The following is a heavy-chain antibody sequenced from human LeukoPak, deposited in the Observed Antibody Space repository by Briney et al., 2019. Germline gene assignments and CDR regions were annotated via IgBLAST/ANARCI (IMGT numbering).Heavy chain of an antibody. CDR2: INTDGSST. CDR1: GFTFSSYW. CDR3: AKGSSDGRPYYFDY. J-gene: IGHJ4*02. Sequence: QPGGSLRLSCAASGFTFSSYWMHWVRQAPGKGLVWVSRINTDGSSTSYADSVKGRFTISRDNAKNTLYLQMNSLRAEDTAVYYCAKGSSDGRPYYFDYWGQGTLVTVSS. V-gene: IGHV3-74*01. D-gene: IGHD3-22*01.